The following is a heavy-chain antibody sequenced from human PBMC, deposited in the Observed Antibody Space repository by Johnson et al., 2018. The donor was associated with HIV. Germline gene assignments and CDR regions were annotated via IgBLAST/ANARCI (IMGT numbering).Heavy chain of an antibody. D-gene: IGHD3-16*01. V-gene: IGHV3-11*04. CDR2: ISTSGGTL. CDR1: GFIFHDYY. CDR3: ARGPGGGEDALDI. J-gene: IGHJ3*02. Sequence: QVQLVESGGGLVKAAGSLRLSCAASGFIFHDYYMSWIRQAPGKGLELISYISTSGGTLYYQDSVKDRFTIFRDNAKNTLHLQMNNLRVEDTAVYYCARGPGGGEDALDIWGQGTMVTVSS.